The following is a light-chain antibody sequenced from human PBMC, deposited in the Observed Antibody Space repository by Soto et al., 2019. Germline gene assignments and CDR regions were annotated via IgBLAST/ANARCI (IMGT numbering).Light chain of an antibody. V-gene: IGLV2-14*01. J-gene: IGLJ1*01. CDR1: SSDVGGYNY. CDR2: DVS. CDR3: SSYTSSSPPLYV. Sequence: QSVLTQPASVSGSPGQSITISCTGTSSDVGGYNYVSWHQQHPGKAPKLMIYDVSNRPSGVSNRFSGSKSGNTASLTISGLQAEDEADYYCSSYTSSSPPLYVFVTGTKVTVL.